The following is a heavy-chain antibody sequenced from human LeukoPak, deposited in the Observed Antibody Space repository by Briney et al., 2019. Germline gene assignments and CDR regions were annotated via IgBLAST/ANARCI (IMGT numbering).Heavy chain of an antibody. Sequence: PGGSLRLSCAASGFTFSSYGMHWVRQAPGKGLEWVAVISYDGSNKYYVDSVKGRFTISRDNSKNTLYLQMNSLRAEDTAVYYCAKGVFGLGIAVADRWDYWGQGTLVTVSS. D-gene: IGHD6-19*01. CDR3: AKGVFGLGIAVADRWDY. J-gene: IGHJ4*02. V-gene: IGHV3-30*18. CDR2: ISYDGSNK. CDR1: GFTFSSYG.